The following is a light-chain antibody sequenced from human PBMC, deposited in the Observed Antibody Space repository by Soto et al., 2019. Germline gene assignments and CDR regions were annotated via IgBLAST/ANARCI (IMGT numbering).Light chain of an antibody. J-gene: IGKJ1*01. Sequence: IQITQSPSTLSASVGDRVTITCRASQSISSWLAWYQQKPGKAPKLLIYKASSLESGVPSRFSGSGSGTEFTLTIISLQPDDFATYYCQQYNSYPWTFGQGTKVDI. CDR3: QQYNSYPWT. CDR2: KAS. V-gene: IGKV1-5*03. CDR1: QSISSW.